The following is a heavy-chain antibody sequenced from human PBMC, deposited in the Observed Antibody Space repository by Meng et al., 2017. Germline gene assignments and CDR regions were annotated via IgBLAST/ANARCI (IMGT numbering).Heavy chain of an antibody. V-gene: IGHV2-5*02. CDR3: AHRSSAWAFDS. CDR2: IYWDDDT. CDR1: GFSLRTGGVG. Sequence: STLKGAGPTLVKPQQTLTLTCHFDGFSLRTGGVGVGWIRQPPGKALEWLALIYWDDDTRYSPSLKSRLSITKDTSKNQVFLTMTNMDPVDTATYYCAHRSSAWAFDSWGQGTLVTVSS. D-gene: IGHD7-27*01. J-gene: IGHJ4*02.